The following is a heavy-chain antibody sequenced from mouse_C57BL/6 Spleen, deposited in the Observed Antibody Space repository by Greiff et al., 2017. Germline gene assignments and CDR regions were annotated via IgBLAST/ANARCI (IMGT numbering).Heavy chain of an antibody. V-gene: IGHV1-4*01. D-gene: IGHD1-1*01. CDR2: INPSSGYT. CDR1: GYTFTSYT. CDR3: ARSVLGSAYYFDY. Sequence: QVHVKQSGAELARPGASVKMSCKASGYTFTSYTMHWVKQRPGQGLEWIGYINPSSGYTKYNQKFKDKATLTADKSSSTAYMKLSSLTSEDSAVYYCARSVLGSAYYFDYWGQGTTLTVSS. J-gene: IGHJ2*01.